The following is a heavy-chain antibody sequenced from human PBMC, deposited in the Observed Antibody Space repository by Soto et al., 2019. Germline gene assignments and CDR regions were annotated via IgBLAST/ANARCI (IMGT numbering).Heavy chain of an antibody. D-gene: IGHD5-18*01. Sequence: GGSLRLSCAASGFSFKSYWMSWVRQAPGKGLEWVANIKEDGTERNYMDSVKGRFTISRDNANNSLYLQMNSLRAEDTARYYCARDHIEVATAFTYDYWGQGIQVTVSS. J-gene: IGHJ4*02. CDR1: GFSFKSYW. CDR2: IKEDGTER. CDR3: ARDHIEVATAFTYDY. V-gene: IGHV3-7*03.